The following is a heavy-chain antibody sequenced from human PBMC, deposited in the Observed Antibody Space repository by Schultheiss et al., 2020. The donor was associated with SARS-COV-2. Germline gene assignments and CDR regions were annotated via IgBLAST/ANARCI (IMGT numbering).Heavy chain of an antibody. V-gene: IGHV3-23*01. Sequence: GGSLRLSCAASGFTFSSYAMSWVRQAPGKGLEWVSAISGSGGSTYYADSVKGRFTISRDNSKNTLYLQMNSLRAEDTAVYYCARVSTYYYDSSGFWYFDLWGRGTLVTVSS. D-gene: IGHD3-22*01. J-gene: IGHJ2*01. CDR1: GFTFSSYA. CDR3: ARVSTYYYDSSGFWYFDL. CDR2: ISGSGGST.